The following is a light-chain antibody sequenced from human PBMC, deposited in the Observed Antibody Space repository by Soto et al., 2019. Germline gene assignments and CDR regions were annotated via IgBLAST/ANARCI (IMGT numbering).Light chain of an antibody. Sequence: EVVLTQSPATLSLSPGERATLSCRASQNVYNNYLAWYQQKPGQAPRLLIYGASSGATGIPDRFSGSGSGTAFTLTLIRLEPEDSAVYYCQQYGTTHLTFGGGTKVEIK. CDR2: GAS. CDR3: QQYGTTHLT. V-gene: IGKV3-20*01. J-gene: IGKJ4*01. CDR1: QNVYNNY.